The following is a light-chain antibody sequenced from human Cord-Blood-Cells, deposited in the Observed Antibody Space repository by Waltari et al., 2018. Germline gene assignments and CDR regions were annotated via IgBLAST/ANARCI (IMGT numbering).Light chain of an antibody. CDR3: QQYGSSPLT. CDR1: QSVSSSY. J-gene: IGKJ4*01. Sequence: EIVLTQSPGTLSLSPGERATLSGRASQSVSSSYLAWYQQKPDQAPRLLIYGASSRATGIPDRFSGSGSGTDFTLTISRLEPEDFAVYYCQQYGSSPLTFGGGTKVEIK. CDR2: GAS. V-gene: IGKV3-20*01.